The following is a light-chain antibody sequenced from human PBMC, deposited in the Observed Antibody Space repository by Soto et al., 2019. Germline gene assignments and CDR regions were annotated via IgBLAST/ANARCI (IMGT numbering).Light chain of an antibody. CDR2: DAS. CDR1: QSVSGW. V-gene: IGKV1-5*01. J-gene: IGKJ4*01. CDR3: QQLNAYPLT. Sequence: DIQMTQSPSTLSASVGDTFTVTWRASQSVSGWLAWYQQRPGRAPKLLIYDASSLETGVPSRFSGSGSGTQFTLTISSLQPEDFATYYCQQLNAYPLTFGGGTKVDIK.